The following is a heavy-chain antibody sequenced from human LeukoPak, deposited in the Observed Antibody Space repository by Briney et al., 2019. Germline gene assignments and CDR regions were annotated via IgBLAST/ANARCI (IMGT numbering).Heavy chain of an antibody. CDR3: AMKRQQLDVDY. Sequence: GGSLRLSCAASGFTFSSYAMSWVRQAPGKGLEWVSAISGSGGSTYYADSVKGRFTISRDNSKNTLYLQMNGLRAEDTAVYYCAMKRQQLDVDYWGQGTLVTVSS. J-gene: IGHJ4*02. V-gene: IGHV3-23*01. CDR2: ISGSGGST. D-gene: IGHD6-13*01. CDR1: GFTFSSYA.